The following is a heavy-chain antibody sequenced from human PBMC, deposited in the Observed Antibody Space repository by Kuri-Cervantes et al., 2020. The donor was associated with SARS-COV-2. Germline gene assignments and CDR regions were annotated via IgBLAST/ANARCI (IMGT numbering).Heavy chain of an antibody. V-gene: IGHV3-15*01. D-gene: IGHD3-22*01. CDR3: AKLSLGGGWREVTMNYYDRSGSSGAPFDI. Sequence: GESLKISSEASGFTFSNAWMSWVRQAPGKGLEWVGLIKSNTDGGTAGYAAPVKGRVTISRDDSQNTLYLQINSLRVEDTAVYYCAKLSLGGGWREVTMNYYDRSGSSGAPFDIWGQGTLVTVSS. J-gene: IGHJ3*02. CDR2: IKSNTDGGTA. CDR1: GFTFSNAW.